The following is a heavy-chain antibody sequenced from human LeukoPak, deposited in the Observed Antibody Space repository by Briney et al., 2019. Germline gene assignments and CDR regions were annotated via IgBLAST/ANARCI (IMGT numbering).Heavy chain of an antibody. V-gene: IGHV1-69*04. Sequence: EASVKVSCKASGGTFSSYAISWVRQAPGQGLEWMGRIIPIFGIASYAQKFQGRVTITADKSTSTAYMELSSLRSEDTAVYYCARQKKMDDYYDLWGQGTLVTVSS. J-gene: IGHJ4*02. D-gene: IGHD5-24*01. CDR2: IIPIFGIA. CDR1: GGTFSSYA. CDR3: ARQKKMDDYYDL.